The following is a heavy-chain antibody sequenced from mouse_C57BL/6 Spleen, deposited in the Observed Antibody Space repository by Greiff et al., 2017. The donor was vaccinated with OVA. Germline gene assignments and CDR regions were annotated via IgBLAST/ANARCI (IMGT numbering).Heavy chain of an antibody. Sequence: VKLQQPGAELVRPGSSVKLSCKASGYTFTSYWMHWVKQRPIQGLEWIGNIDPSDSETHYNQKFKDKATLTVDKSSSTAYMQLSSLTSEDSAVYYCASIYDGYPAYFDYWGQGTTLTVSS. D-gene: IGHD2-3*01. J-gene: IGHJ2*01. CDR3: ASIYDGYPAYFDY. CDR1: GYTFTSYW. CDR2: IDPSDSET. V-gene: IGHV1-52*01.